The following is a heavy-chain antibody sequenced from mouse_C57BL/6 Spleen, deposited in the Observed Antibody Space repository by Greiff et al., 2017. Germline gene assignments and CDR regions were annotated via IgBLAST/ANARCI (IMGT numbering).Heavy chain of an antibody. D-gene: IGHD1-1*01. CDR1: GYAFSSSW. V-gene: IGHV1-82*01. CDR3: ARWNDCGSSSLDV. J-gene: IGHJ1*03. CDR2: IYPGGGDT. Sequence: VKLVESGPELVKPGASVKISCKASGYAFSSSWMNWVKQRPGQGLEWIGRIYPGGGDTNYNGKFKGEATLTADKSSSTAYMQLSSLTSEDSAVYFCARWNDCGSSSLDVWGTGTTVTVSS.